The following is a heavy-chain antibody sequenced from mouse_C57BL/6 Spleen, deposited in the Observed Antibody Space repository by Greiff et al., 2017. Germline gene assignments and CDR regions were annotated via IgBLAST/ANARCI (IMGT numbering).Heavy chain of an antibody. CDR1: GYAFSSSW. Sequence: QVQLQQSGPELVKPGASVKISCKASGYAFSSSWMNWVKQRPGKGLEWIGRIYPGDGDTNYNGKFKGKATLTADKSSSTAYMQLSSLTSEDSAVYFCARDLTTVVEGAMDYWGQGTSVTVSS. D-gene: IGHD1-1*01. J-gene: IGHJ4*01. CDR2: IYPGDGDT. CDR3: ARDLTTVVEGAMDY. V-gene: IGHV1-82*01.